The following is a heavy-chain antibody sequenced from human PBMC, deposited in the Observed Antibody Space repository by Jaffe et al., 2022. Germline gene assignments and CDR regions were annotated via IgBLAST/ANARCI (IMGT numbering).Heavy chain of an antibody. J-gene: IGHJ4*02. CDR1: GGSFSGYY. CDR2: INHSGST. V-gene: IGHV4-34*01. D-gene: IGHD4-17*01. CDR3: ARANDYGDSLDY. Sequence: QVQLQQWGAGLLKPSETLSLTCAVYGGSFSGYYWSWIRQPPGKGLEWIGEINHSGSTNYNPSLKSRVTISVDTSKNQFSLKLSSVTAADTAVYYCARANDYGDSLDYWGQGTLVTVSS.